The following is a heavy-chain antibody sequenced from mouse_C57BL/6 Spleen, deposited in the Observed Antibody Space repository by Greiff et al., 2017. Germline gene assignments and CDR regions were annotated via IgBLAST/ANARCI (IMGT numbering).Heavy chain of an antibody. Sequence: VQLQQSGPELVKPGASVKISCKASGYSFTGYYMHWVKQSQGNILDWIGYIYPYNGVSSSNQKFKGKAPLTVAKSASTAYMEPRILSSEESAVYYCARSDYGSSYVDYWGQGTTRTVSS. CDR3: ARSDYGSSYVDY. V-gene: IGHV1-31*01. CDR1: GYSFTGYY. J-gene: IGHJ2*01. CDR2: IYPYNGVS. D-gene: IGHD1-1*01.